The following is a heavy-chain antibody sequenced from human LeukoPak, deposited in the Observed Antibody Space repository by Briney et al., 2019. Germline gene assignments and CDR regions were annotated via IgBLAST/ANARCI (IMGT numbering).Heavy chain of an antibody. CDR2: ISGGGVST. J-gene: IGHJ4*02. V-gene: IGHV3-23*01. Sequence: GGSLRLSCAASGLTFSRYAMSWVRQTPGKGLEWVSAISGGGVSTFYADSVKGRFTISRDNSKNTLYLQMNSLRAEDTAVYYCAKGRYCSTTSCLHPFDYWGQGTLATVSS. CDR1: GLTFSRYA. D-gene: IGHD2-2*01. CDR3: AKGRYCSTTSCLHPFDY.